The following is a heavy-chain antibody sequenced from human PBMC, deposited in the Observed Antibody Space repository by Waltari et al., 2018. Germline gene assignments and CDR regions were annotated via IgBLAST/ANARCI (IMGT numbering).Heavy chain of an antibody. J-gene: IGHJ4*02. V-gene: IGHV1-69*13. Sequence: QVQLVQSGAEVKKPGASVKVSCKASGYTFTSYGISWVRQAPGQGLEWMGWIIPIFGTANYAQKFQGRVTITADESTSTAYMELSSLRSEDTAVYYCARAPLGVAVAGFDYWGQGTLVTVSS. CDR2: IIPIFGTA. CDR3: ARAPLGVAVAGFDY. D-gene: IGHD6-19*01. CDR1: GYTFTSYG.